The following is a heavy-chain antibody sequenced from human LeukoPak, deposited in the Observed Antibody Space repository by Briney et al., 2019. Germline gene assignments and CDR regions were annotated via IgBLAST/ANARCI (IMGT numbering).Heavy chain of an antibody. J-gene: IGHJ4*02. CDR3: AKGWGYCSSTSCYGTFDY. Sequence: GGSPRLSCAASGFTFSSYAMSWVRQAPGKGLEWVSAISGSGGSTYYADSVKGRFTISRDNSKNTLYLQMNSLRAEDTAVYYCAKGWGYCSSTSCYGTFDYWGQGTLVTVSS. V-gene: IGHV3-23*01. D-gene: IGHD2-2*01. CDR2: ISGSGGST. CDR1: GFTFSSYA.